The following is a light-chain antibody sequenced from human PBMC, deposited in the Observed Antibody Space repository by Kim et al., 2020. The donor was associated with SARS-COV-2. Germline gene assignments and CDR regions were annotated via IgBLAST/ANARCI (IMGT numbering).Light chain of an antibody. CDR3: CSYTTSSTVV. J-gene: IGLJ2*01. V-gene: IGLV2-14*03. Sequence: GQSITISCTGTSSDVGADSYVSWYQKHPGKAPKVIIYDVSDRPSGVSDRFSGSKSGNTASLTISGLQADDEADYYCCSYTTSSTVVFGGGTQLTVL. CDR1: SSDVGADSY. CDR2: DVS.